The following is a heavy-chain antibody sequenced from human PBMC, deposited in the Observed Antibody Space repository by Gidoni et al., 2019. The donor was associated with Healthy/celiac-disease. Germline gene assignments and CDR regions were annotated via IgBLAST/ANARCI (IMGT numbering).Heavy chain of an antibody. D-gene: IGHD3-3*01. CDR2: ISYDGSNK. V-gene: IGHV3-30*18. CDR1: GFTFSSYG. J-gene: IGHJ5*02. Sequence: QVQLVESGGGVVQPGRSLRLSCPASGFTFSSYGMHWVPQAPGKGLEWVAVISYDGSNKYYADSVKGRFTISRDNSKNKLYLQMNSLRAEDTAVYYCAKAGTGYYDFWSGYWAERNEWWWFDPWGQGTLVTVSS. CDR3: AKAGTGYYDFWSGYWAERNEWWWFDP.